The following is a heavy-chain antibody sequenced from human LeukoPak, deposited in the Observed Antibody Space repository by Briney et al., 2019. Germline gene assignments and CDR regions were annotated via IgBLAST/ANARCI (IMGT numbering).Heavy chain of an antibody. J-gene: IGHJ4*02. CDR2: ITPIFGAA. CDR1: GGTFSSYP. Sequence: GASVKVSGKASGGTFSSYPFTWVRQAPGQGLEWMGEITPIFGAANYAQTLQGRVTITADESTSTVFMELSSLRSDDTAFYYCARNSGAASTSGLNYWGQGTLVTVSS. V-gene: IGHV1-69*13. CDR3: ARNSGAASTSGLNY. D-gene: IGHD3-10*01.